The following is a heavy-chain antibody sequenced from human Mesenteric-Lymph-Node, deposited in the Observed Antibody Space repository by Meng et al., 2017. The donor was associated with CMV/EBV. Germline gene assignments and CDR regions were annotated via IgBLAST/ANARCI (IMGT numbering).Heavy chain of an antibody. CDR1: GFAFSAYC. Sequence: GESLKISCAASGFAFSAYCMTWVRLSPGRGLEWVANIKPNGNDKNYVDSVRGRFTISRDNAKNSLYLQMNSLRVEDTAVYYCAREGGNHYYYGLDVWGQGTTVTVSS. CDR2: IKPNGNDK. J-gene: IGHJ6*02. V-gene: IGHV3-7*01. CDR3: AREGGNHYYYGLDV.